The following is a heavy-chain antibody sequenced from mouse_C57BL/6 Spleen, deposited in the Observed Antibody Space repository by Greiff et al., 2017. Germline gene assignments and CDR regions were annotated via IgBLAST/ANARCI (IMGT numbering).Heavy chain of an antibody. Sequence: EVKVVESGGGLVKPGGSLKLSCAASGFTFSSYAMSWVRQTPEKRLEWVATISDGGSYTYYPDNVKGRFTISRDNAKNNLYLQMSHLKSEDTAMYYCARDLRDGNWAMDYWGQGTSVTVSS. CDR1: GFTFSSYA. D-gene: IGHD2-1*01. J-gene: IGHJ4*01. CDR3: ARDLRDGNWAMDY. CDR2: ISDGGSYT. V-gene: IGHV5-4*01.